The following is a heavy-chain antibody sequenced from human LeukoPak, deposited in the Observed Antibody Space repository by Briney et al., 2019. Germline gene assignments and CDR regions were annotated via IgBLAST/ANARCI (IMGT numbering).Heavy chain of an antibody. V-gene: IGHV4-39*01. CDR3: ARHTRPGYSGYESAFET. D-gene: IGHD5-12*01. CDR1: GGSISSSNYY. Sequence: PSETLSLTCTVSGGSISSSNYYWDWIRPPPGKGLEGIGNLYDGGSTYYHPSLKSRDSMSVDTSKNNFSLKLSSVSAANTAVYYCARHTRPGYSGYESAFETWGQGTIVTASS. J-gene: IGHJ3*02. CDR2: LYDGGST.